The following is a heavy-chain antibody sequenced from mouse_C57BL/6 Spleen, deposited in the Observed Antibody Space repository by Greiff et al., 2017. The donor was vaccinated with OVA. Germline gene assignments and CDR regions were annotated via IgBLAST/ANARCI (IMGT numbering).Heavy chain of an antibody. CDR3: ALTGYDMDY. CDR1: GFTFSDYG. J-gene: IGHJ4*01. CDR2: ISSGSSTI. V-gene: IGHV5-17*01. D-gene: IGHD4-1*01. Sequence: DVKLVESGGGLVKPGGSLKLSCAASGFTFSDYGMHWVRQAPEQGLEWVAYISSGSSTIYYADTVKGRFTISRDNAKNTLFLQMTSLRSEDTAMYYCALTGYDMDYWGKGTSVTVSS.